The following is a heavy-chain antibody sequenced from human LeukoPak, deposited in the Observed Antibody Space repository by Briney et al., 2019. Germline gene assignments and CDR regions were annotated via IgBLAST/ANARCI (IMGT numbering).Heavy chain of an antibody. D-gene: IGHD6-13*01. J-gene: IGHJ3*02. V-gene: IGHV3-21*01. CDR3: ARKDAYSSSWYALDAFDI. Sequence: PGGSLRLSCAASGFTLSSYSMNWVRQAPGKGLEWVSSISSSSSYIYYADSVKGRFTISRDNAKNSLYLQMNSLRAEDTAVYYCARKDAYSSSWYALDAFDIWGQGTMVTVSS. CDR1: GFTLSSYS. CDR2: ISSSSSYI.